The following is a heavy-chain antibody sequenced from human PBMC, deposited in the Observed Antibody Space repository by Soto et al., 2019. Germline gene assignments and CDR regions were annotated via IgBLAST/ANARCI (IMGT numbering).Heavy chain of an antibody. CDR1: GGSISSSSYY. D-gene: IGHD6-13*01. CDR3: ARDHVGHTDDRPAAGNWFDP. Sequence: SETLSLTCTVSGGSISSSSYYWGWIRQPPGKGLEWIGSIYYSGSTYYNPSLKSRVTISVDTSKNQFSLKLSSVTAADTAVYYCARDHVGHTDDRPAAGNWFDPWGQGTLVTVSS. J-gene: IGHJ5*02. CDR2: IYYSGST. V-gene: IGHV4-39*07.